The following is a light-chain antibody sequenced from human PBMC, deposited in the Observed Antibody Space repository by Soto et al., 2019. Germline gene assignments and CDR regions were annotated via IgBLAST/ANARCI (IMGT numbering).Light chain of an antibody. CDR2: RNN. CDR3: AAWDDSLSGPVL. CDR1: GSNIGRNY. V-gene: IGLV1-47*01. Sequence: QSVLTQPPSASGTPGQRVTISCSGSGSNIGRNYVYWYQQFPGMAPKLLIYRNNQRPSGVPDRFSGSKSGTSASLAISGLRSEDEAAYYCAAWDDSLSGPVLFGGGTKVTVL. J-gene: IGLJ2*01.